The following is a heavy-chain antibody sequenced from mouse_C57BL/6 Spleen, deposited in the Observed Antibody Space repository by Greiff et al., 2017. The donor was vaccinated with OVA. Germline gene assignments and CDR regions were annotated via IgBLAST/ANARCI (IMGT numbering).Heavy chain of an antibody. CDR2: IYPGDGDT. D-gene: IGHD1-1*01. Sequence: VKLMESGPELVKPGASVKISCKASGYAFSSSWMNWVKQRPGKGLEWIGRIYPGDGDTNYNGKFKGKATLTADKSSSTAYMQLSSLTSEDSAVYFCAREGTTVLYWYFDVWGTGTTVTVSS. CDR1: GYAFSSSW. J-gene: IGHJ1*03. V-gene: IGHV1-82*01. CDR3: AREGTTVLYWYFDV.